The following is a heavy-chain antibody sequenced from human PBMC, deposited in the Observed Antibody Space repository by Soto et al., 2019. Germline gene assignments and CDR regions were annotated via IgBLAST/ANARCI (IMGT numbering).Heavy chain of an antibody. CDR3: ARQGREPNEGFDY. Sequence: GESLKISCKGSVYSFTSYWIGWVRQMPGKGLEWMGIIYPGDSDTRYSPSFQGQVTISADKSISTAYLQWSSLKASDTAMYYCARQGREPNEGFDYWGQGTLVTVSS. V-gene: IGHV5-51*01. CDR1: VYSFTSYW. D-gene: IGHD1-26*01. CDR2: IYPGDSDT. J-gene: IGHJ4*02.